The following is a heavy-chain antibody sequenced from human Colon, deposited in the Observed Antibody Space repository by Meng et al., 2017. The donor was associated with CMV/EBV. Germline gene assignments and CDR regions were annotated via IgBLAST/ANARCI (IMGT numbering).Heavy chain of an antibody. CDR2: IDPNSGAT. J-gene: IGHJ4*02. V-gene: IGHV1-2*02. Sequence: ASVKVSCKASGYTFTDYYIHWLRQAPGQGLAWRGWIDPNSGATKNPQTFQGRVTMTSDTSMTTAYLELSGLKSDDSAIYYCARSEFWNSFYNHIDFDSWGQGTLVTVSS. D-gene: IGHD3/OR15-3a*01. CDR1: GYTFTDYY. CDR3: ARSEFWNSFYNHIDFDS.